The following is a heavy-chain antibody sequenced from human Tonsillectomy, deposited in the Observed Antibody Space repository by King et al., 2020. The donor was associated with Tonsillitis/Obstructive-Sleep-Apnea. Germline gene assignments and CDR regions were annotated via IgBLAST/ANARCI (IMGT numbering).Heavy chain of an antibody. Sequence: VTLKESGPALVKPIQTLTLTCTFSGISLSTSGMRVSWIRQPPGKALEWLARIDWDDDKYYSTSLKTWLTISKDTSKNQVGLTMNNMDPVDTATNYCARSFPYCEGAVPYDFGEIWGQGTMVTVSS. J-gene: IGHJ3*02. CDR3: ARSFPYCEGAVPYDFGEI. CDR1: GISLSTSGMR. V-gene: IGHV2-70*04. CDR2: IDWDDDK. D-gene: IGHD3/OR15-3a*01.